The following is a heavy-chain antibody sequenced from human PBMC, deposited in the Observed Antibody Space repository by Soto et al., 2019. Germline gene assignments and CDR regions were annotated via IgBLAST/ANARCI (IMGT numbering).Heavy chain of an antibody. CDR3: AKGGRSSSGVDFDY. V-gene: IGHV3-23*01. J-gene: IGHJ4*02. CDR2: ISGSGGDT. Sequence: EVQLLESGGGLVQPGGSLRLSCAASGFTFSSYAMNWVRQAPGKGLEWVSTISGSGGDTYYADSVKGRFTISRDNSKYTLSLQMDSLRADDTAVYYCAKGGRSSSGVDFDYWSQGTLVTVSS. D-gene: IGHD6-6*01. CDR1: GFTFSSYA.